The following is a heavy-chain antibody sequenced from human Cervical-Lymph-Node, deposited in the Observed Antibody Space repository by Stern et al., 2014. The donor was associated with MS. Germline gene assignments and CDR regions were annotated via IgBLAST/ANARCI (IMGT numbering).Heavy chain of an antibody. Sequence: QVTLKESGPTLVKPTQTLTLTCTFSEFSLTTTGAAVGWLRQSPGKALEWLALIFWDDDKRYTPSRMNRLTISKDTSRNHVVLRMTNMDPVDSATYYCAHRRSGTMGHFDHWGQGAPVTVSS. J-gene: IGHJ4*02. CDR1: EFSLTTTGAA. CDR3: AHRRSGTMGHFDH. D-gene: IGHD1-1*01. V-gene: IGHV2-5*02. CDR2: IFWDDDK.